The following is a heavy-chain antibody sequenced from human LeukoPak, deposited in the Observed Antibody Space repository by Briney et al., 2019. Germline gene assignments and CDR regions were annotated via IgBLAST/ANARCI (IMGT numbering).Heavy chain of an antibody. CDR1: GGSISTSSYS. CDR2: IYYSGST. J-gene: IGHJ4*02. CDR3: ASPLGYCYTTTCHGDY. D-gene: IGHD2-2*01. V-gene: IGHV4-39*01. Sequence: SETLSLTCTVSGGSISTSSYSWGWIRQPPGKGLEWIGSIYYSGSTYYNPSLNSRVTISVDTSKNQFSLKLTSVTAADTAVYYCASPLGYCYTTTCHGDYWGQGTLVTVSS.